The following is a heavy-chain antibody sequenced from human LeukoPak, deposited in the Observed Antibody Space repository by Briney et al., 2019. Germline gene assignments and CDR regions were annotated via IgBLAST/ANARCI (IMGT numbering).Heavy chain of an antibody. CDR3: VKDSRDSSETNGHGAY. Sequence: GRSLRLSCAASGFTFSSYAMHWVRQAPGKGLEWVAVISYDGSNKYYADSVKGRFTISRDNSKNILYLQMNSLRAEDTAVYFCVKDSRDSSETNGHGAYWGRGTLVTVSS. CDR1: GFTFSSYA. CDR2: ISYDGSNK. V-gene: IGHV3-30-3*02. J-gene: IGHJ4*02. D-gene: IGHD2-8*01.